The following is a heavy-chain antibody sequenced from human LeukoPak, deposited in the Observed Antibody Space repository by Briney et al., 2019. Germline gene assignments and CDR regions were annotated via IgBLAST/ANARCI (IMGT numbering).Heavy chain of an antibody. J-gene: IGHJ4*02. V-gene: IGHV3-23*01. CDR1: GFTFSSYA. Sequence: GGSLRLSCAASGFTFSSYAMSWVRQAPGKGLEWVSAISGSGGSTYYADSVKGRFTISRDNSRNFIYLQLNSLRAEDTAIYYCARDEKDGPLWYWGQGILVFVSS. CDR3: ARDEKDGPLWY. CDR2: ISGSGGST. D-gene: IGHD2-15*01.